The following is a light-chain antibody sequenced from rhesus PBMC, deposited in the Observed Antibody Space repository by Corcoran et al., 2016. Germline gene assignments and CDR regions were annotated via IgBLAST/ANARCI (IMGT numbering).Light chain of an antibody. CDR2: GAS. CDR3: YQHSSGFA. CDR1: QSVSSY. Sequence: QVILTQSPATLSLSPGERATLSCRASQSVSSYLAWYQQKPGQAPRLLICGASSRATGIPDRSSGSGSGTDFTLTISSLEPEYVGVYHCYQHSSGFAFGPGTKLDIK. V-gene: IGKV3-10*01. J-gene: IGKJ3*01.